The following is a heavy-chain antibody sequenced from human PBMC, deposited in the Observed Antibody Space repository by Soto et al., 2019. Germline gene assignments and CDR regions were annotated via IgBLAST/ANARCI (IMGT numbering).Heavy chain of an antibody. CDR2: INPDSGDT. CDR3: ARGGTIAAGGNRTGSFDY. V-gene: IGHV1-2*02. CDR1: GYTFTGYY. Sequence: QVQLVQSGAEVKKPGASVKVSCKASGYTFTGYYMHWVRQAPGQGLECMGWINPDSGDTYYAQKFQGRVTMTRDTSISTAYMELSRLRSDDTAVFYCARGGTIAAGGNRTGSFDYWGRGTLVTVSS. J-gene: IGHJ4*02. D-gene: IGHD6-13*01.